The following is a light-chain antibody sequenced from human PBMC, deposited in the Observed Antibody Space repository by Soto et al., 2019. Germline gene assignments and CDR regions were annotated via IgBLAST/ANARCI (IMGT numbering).Light chain of an antibody. Sequence: DIVMTQSPATMSVSPGERATLSCRASQSVGSNLAWYQQKPGQAPRLLIYGASIGATGIPARFSGSGSGTECILTISSLQSEDFAVYYCQQYNKWPRTFGQGTKVEIK. V-gene: IGKV3-15*01. J-gene: IGKJ1*01. CDR1: QSVGSN. CDR3: QQYNKWPRT. CDR2: GAS.